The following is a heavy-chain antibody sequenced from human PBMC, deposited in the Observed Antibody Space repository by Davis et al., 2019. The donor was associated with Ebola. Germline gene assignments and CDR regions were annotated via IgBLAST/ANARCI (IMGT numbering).Heavy chain of an antibody. CDR2: INPNSGGT. J-gene: IGHJ6*02. CDR3: ARALHRFTPHYYYYYDMDV. Sequence: ASVKVSCKASGYTFTGYYMHWVRQAPGQGLEWMGWINPNSGGTNYAQKFQGWVTMTRDTSISTAYMELSRLRSDDTAVYYCARALHRFTPHYYYYYDMDVWGQGTTVTVSS. V-gene: IGHV1-2*04. D-gene: IGHD1-14*01. CDR1: GYTFTGYY.